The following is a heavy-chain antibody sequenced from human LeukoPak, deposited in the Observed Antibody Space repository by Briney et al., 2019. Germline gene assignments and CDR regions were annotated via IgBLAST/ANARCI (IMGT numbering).Heavy chain of an antibody. J-gene: IGHJ4*02. Sequence: GRSLRLSCAASGFTFSSYGMQWVRQAPGKGPEWVAVISYDGSNRYYADSVKGRFTISRDNSKNTLYLQMNSLRPEDTAVYYCAKDEWDYWGQGTLVTVSS. D-gene: IGHD3-3*01. CDR2: ISYDGSNR. V-gene: IGHV3-30*18. CDR1: GFTFSSYG. CDR3: AKDEWDY.